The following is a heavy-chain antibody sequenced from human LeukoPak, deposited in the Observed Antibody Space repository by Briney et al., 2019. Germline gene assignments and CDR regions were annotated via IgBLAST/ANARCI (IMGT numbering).Heavy chain of an antibody. CDR3: ARWPYCQDF. J-gene: IGHJ4*02. Sequence: PGGSLRLSCAASGFTFSDFYMSWVRQAPGKGLEWVANINKDGGEEKYVDSVMGRFTIARDNAKNSLYLQMRSLRADDTAVYYCARWPYCQDFWGRGTRVTVSS. CDR2: INKDGGEE. D-gene: IGHD2-8*02. CDR1: GFTFSDFY. V-gene: IGHV3-7*03.